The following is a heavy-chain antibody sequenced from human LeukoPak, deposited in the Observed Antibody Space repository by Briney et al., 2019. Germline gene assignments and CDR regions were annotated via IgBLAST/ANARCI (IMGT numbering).Heavy chain of an antibody. CDR3: ARGLGGSKGDFDY. CDR1: GYTFTGYF. CDR2: INPNSGGT. D-gene: IGHD3-16*01. V-gene: IGHV1-2*02. Sequence: ASVKVSCKASGYTFTGYFIHWVRQAPGQGLEWMGWINPNSGGTNYAQKFQGRVTMTRDTSISTAYMELRSLRSDDTAVYYCARGLGGSKGDFDYWGQGTLVTVSS. J-gene: IGHJ4*02.